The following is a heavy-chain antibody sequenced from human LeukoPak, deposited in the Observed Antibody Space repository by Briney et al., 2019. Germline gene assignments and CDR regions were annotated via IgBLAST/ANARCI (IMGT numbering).Heavy chain of an antibody. V-gene: IGHV3-23*01. D-gene: IGHD4-17*01. CDR2: ISGSGDNT. J-gene: IGHJ4*02. CDR3: AKGRGTAVTSAANY. Sequence: GGSLRLSCAASGFTFSDYIMNWVRQAPGKGLEWVSSISGSGDNTYYADSVKDRFSISRDNSKTTVSLQMNSLRAEDTAVYYCAKGRGTAVTSAANYWGQGTLVTVSS. CDR1: GFTFSDYI.